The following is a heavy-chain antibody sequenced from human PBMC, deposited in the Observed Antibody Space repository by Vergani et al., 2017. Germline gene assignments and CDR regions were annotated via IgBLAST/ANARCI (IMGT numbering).Heavy chain of an antibody. CDR3: ARVLDGDPLFDY. CDR2: INPSGGST. J-gene: IGHJ4*02. D-gene: IGHD4-17*01. V-gene: IGHV1-46*03. Sequence: QVQLVQSGAEVKKPGSSVKVSCKASGYTFTSYGISWVRQAPGQGLEWMGIINPSGGSTSYAQKFQGRVTMTRDTSTSTVYMELSSLRSEDTAVYYCARVLDGDPLFDYWGQGTLVTVSS. CDR1: GYTFTSYG.